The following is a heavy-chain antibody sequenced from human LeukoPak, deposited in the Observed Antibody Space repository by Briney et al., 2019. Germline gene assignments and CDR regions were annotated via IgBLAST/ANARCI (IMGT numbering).Heavy chain of an antibody. J-gene: IGHJ4*02. CDR1: GGSFSGYY. D-gene: IGHD3-10*01. V-gene: IGHV4-34*01. CDR3: ARAPPVAYGSGSYPDY. CDR2: INHSGST. Sequence: PSETLSLTCAGYGGSFSGYYWSWIRQPPGKGLERIGEINHSGSTNYNPSLKSRVTISVDTSKNQFSLKLSSVTAADTAVYYCARAPPVAYGSGSYPDYWGQGTLVTVSS.